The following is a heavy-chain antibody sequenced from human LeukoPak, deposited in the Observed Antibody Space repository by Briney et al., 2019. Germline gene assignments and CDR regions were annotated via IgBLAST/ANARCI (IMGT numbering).Heavy chain of an antibody. D-gene: IGHD2-2*01. CDR3: ARGGVVVPAATPDYYYYYYMDV. CDR1: GYTFTGYY. CDR2: MNPNSGGT. J-gene: IGHJ6*03. V-gene: IGHV1-2*02. Sequence: ASVKVSCKASGYTFTGYYMHWVRQAPGQGLEWMGWMNPNSGGTNYAQKFQGRVTMTRDTSISTAYMELSRLRSDDTAVYYCARGGVVVPAATPDYYYYYYMDVWGKGTTVTVSS.